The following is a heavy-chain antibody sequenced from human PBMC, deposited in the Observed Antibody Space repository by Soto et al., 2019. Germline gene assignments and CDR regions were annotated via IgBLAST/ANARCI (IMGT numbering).Heavy chain of an antibody. V-gene: IGHV3-9*01. CDR2: ISWNSGSI. Sequence: GGSLRLSCAASGFTFDDYAMHWVRQAPGKGLEWVSGISWNSGSIGYADSVKGRFTISRDNAKNSLYLQMNSLRAEDTALYYCAKGRADSSSWYDGGFDYWGQGTLVTVSS. CDR1: GFTFDDYA. D-gene: IGHD6-13*01. J-gene: IGHJ4*02. CDR3: AKGRADSSSWYDGGFDY.